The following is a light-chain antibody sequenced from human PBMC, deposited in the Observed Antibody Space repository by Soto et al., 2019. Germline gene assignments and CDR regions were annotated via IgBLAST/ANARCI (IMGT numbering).Light chain of an antibody. CDR3: CSYATSSTYV. J-gene: IGLJ1*01. CDR1: SSDVGSYNL. CDR2: EDT. V-gene: IGLV2-23*01. Sequence: QSALTQPASVSGSPGQSIAISCTGTSSDVGSYNLVSWYQQHPGKAPKLMIYEDTKRPSGVSDRLSGSKSGNTASLTITGLQDEDDADYYCCSYATSSTYVFGTGTKLTVL.